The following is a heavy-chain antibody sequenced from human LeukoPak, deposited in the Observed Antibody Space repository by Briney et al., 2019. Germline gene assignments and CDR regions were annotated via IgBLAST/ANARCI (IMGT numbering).Heavy chain of an antibody. CDR1: GFIFSSYS. CDR2: ISYEGSNK. Sequence: GGSLRLSCAASGFIFSSYSMHWVRQAPGKGLEWVAVISYEGSNKYYADSVKGRFTISRDNSKNTLYLQMNSLRVEDTAVFYCARAGSAVVAATPHYWGQGTLVTVSS. D-gene: IGHD2-15*01. J-gene: IGHJ4*02. CDR3: ARAGSAVVAATPHY. V-gene: IGHV3-30-3*01.